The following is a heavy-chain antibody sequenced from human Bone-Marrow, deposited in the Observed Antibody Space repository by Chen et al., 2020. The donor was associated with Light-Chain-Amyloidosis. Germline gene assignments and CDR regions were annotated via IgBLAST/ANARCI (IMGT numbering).Heavy chain of an antibody. CDR3: ATGTPGGYYQYYYMDV. J-gene: IGHJ6*03. V-gene: IGHV3-15*01. D-gene: IGHD2-8*02. Sequence: EEQLVESGGGLINPGGSLRLSCAASGFTLNNAWMSWVRQAPGKGLEWVGRIKSKTDGETTDYAAPVKGRFTISRDDSTDTLYLQMDSLKTEDTAVYYCATGTPGGYYQYYYMDVWGQGTTVIVSS. CDR1: GFTLNNAW. CDR2: IKSKTDGETT.